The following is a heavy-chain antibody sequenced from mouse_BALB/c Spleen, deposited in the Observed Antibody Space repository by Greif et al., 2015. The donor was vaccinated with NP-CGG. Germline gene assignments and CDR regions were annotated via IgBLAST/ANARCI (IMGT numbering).Heavy chain of an antibody. CDR1: GFSLTGYG. CDR3: ARDGGNYKDYYAMDY. CDR2: IWGDGST. J-gene: IGHJ4*01. Sequence: VKLMESGPGLVAPSQSLSITCTVSGFSLTGYGVNWVRQPPGKGLEWLGMIWGDGSTDYNSALKSRLSISKDNSKSQVFLKMNSLQTDDTARYYCARDGGNYKDYYAMDYWGQGTSVTVSS. D-gene: IGHD2-1*01. V-gene: IGHV2-6-7*01.